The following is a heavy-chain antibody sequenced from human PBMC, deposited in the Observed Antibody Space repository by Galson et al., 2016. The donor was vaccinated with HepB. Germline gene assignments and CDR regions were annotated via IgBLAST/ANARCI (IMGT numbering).Heavy chain of an antibody. Sequence: SVKVSCKASGYPFTRYYLHWVRQAPGQGLEWMGWISAVNGNTRYAQRFQDRVTMTIDTSTSTAFMELRSLRSDDTAVYYCARYRAATAYSDYWGQGTTVTVSS. CDR2: ISAVNGNT. CDR3: ARYRAATAYSDY. CDR1: GYPFTRYY. V-gene: IGHV1-18*04. D-gene: IGHD6-25*01. J-gene: IGHJ4*02.